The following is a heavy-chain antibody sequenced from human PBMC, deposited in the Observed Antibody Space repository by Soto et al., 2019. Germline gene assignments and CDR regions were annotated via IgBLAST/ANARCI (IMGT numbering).Heavy chain of an antibody. Sequence: EVQLLESGGGLVQPGGSLRLACAASGFSFNSYAMGWVRQAPGKGLEWVSVISARGGSSYFVDSVKGRFTISRDNSKNVLSLEMNNLRAADKATYFCAKGSIEYRASVDRWGQGTLVLVSS. D-gene: IGHD5-12*01. V-gene: IGHV3-23*01. CDR2: ISARGGSS. J-gene: IGHJ5*02. CDR1: GFSFNSYA. CDR3: AKGSIEYRASVDR.